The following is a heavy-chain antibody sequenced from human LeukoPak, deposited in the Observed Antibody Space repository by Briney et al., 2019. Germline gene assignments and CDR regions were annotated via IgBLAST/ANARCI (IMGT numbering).Heavy chain of an antibody. V-gene: IGHV4-39*07. Sequence: SQTLSLTCTVSGGSISSSSYYWGWIRQPPGKGLEWIGSIYYSGSTYYNPSLKSRVTISVDTSKNQFSLKLSSVTAADTAVYYCARWLGELEYNWFDPWGQGTLVTVSS. CDR2: IYYSGST. J-gene: IGHJ5*02. CDR1: GGSISSSSYY. CDR3: ARWLGELEYNWFDP. D-gene: IGHD3-10*01.